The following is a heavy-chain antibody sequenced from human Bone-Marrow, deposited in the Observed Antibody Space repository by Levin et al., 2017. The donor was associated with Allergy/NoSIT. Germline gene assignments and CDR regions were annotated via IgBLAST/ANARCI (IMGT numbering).Heavy chain of an antibody. CDR3: AKDAGYSSGWYDY. CDR1: GFTFSSYG. CDR2: ISYDGSNK. V-gene: IGHV3-30*18. D-gene: IGHD6-19*01. J-gene: IGHJ4*02. Sequence: GGSLRLSCAASGFTFSSYGMHWVRQAPGKGLEWVAVISYDGSNKYYADSVKGRFTISRDNSKNTLYLQMNSLRAEDTAVYYCAKDAGYSSGWYDYWGQGTLVTVSS.